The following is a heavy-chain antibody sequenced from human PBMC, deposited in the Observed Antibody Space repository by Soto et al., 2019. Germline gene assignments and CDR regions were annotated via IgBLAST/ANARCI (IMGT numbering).Heavy chain of an antibody. J-gene: IGHJ4*02. V-gene: IGHV3-23*01. CDR2: ISGSGDKT. CDR1: GFTFSSYA. CDR3: AKDGKIAAAGTWVKYFDY. D-gene: IGHD6-13*01. Sequence: GGSLRLSCAASGFTFSSYAMSWVRQAPGKGLEWVSAISGSGDKTYYADSVKGRITISRDNSKNTLYLQMNSLRAEDTAVYYCAKDGKIAAAGTWVKYFDYWGQGTLVTVSS.